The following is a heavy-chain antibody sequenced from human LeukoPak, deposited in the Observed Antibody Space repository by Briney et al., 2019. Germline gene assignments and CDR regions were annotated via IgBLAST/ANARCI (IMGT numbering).Heavy chain of an antibody. V-gene: IGHV4-59*01. CDR3: ARIEYCGGDCYPFDY. D-gene: IGHD2-21*02. CDR1: GDSLGIYK. Sequence: SETLSLTCSVSGDSLGIYKWSWIRQPPGKGLEWIAHISSSGSAIYNPSLMSRVSISVDTSKNQFSLKLSSVTAADTAVYYCARIEYCGGDCYPFDYWGQGTLVTVSS. J-gene: IGHJ4*02. CDR2: ISSSGSA.